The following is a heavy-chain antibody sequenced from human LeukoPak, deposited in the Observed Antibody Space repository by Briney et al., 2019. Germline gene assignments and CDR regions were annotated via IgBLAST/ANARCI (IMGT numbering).Heavy chain of an antibody. V-gene: IGHV1-2*02. D-gene: IGHD3-10*01. CDR2: INPNSGGT. CDR3: ARVFSPSLWWFGEY. Sequence: ASVKVSCKASGYTFTGYYIHWVRQAPGQGLEWMGWINPNSGGTNYAQKFQGRVTMTRDTSISTAYMELSRLKSDDTAVYYCARVFSPSLWWFGEYWGQGTLVTVSS. J-gene: IGHJ4*02. CDR1: GYTFTGYY.